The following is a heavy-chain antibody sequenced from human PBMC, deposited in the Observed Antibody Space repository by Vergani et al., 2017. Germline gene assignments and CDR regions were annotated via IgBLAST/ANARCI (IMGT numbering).Heavy chain of an antibody. CDR1: GFTFSSYA. J-gene: IGHJ6*03. V-gene: IGHV3-30-3*01. CDR2: ISYDGSNK. CDR3: ARSESHYYYYMDV. Sequence: QVQLVEPGGGVVQPGRSLRLSCAASGFTFSSYAMHWVRQAPGKGLEWVAVISYDGSNKYYADSVKGRFTISRDNSKNTLYLQMNSLRAEDTAVYYCARSESHYYYYMDVWGKGTTVTVSS.